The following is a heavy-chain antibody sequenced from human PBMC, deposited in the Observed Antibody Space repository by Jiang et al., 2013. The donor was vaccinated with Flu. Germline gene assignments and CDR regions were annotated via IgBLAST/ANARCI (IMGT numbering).Heavy chain of an antibody. J-gene: IGHJ6*02. Sequence: GPGLVKPSGTLSLTCAVSGGSISSSNWWTWVRQPPGKGLEWIGEISHSGGTNYNPSLKSRVTISVDKSKNQFSLKLSSVTAADTAVYYCARVYCSTTSCLERGMDVWGQGTTVTVSS. CDR3: ARVYCSTTSCLERGMDV. CDR1: GGSISSSNW. V-gene: IGHV4-4*02. D-gene: IGHD2-2*01. CDR2: ISHSGGT.